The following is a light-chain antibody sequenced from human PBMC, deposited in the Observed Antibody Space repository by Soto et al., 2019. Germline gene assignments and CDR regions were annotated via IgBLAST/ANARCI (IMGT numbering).Light chain of an antibody. CDR2: DAS. J-gene: IGKJ4*01. CDR1: QSVSTSD. Sequence: EIVLTQSPGTLSLSPGERATLSCRASQSVSTSDFAWYQQKPGQAPRLLIYDASNRATGIPARFSGSGSGTDFTLTISSLEPEDFAVYYCQQRSNWLTFGGGTKVDIK. CDR3: QQRSNWLT. V-gene: IGKV3D-20*02.